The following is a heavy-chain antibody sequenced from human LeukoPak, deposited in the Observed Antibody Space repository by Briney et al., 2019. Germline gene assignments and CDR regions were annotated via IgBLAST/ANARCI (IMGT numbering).Heavy chain of an antibody. CDR1: GFTFSSSA. Sequence: PGGSLRLSCAASGFTFSSSAMSWVRQAPGKGLEWVSAISGSGGSTYYADSVKGRFTISRDNSKNTLYLQMNSLRAEDTAVYYCAKGVGYCSGGSCQQFDYWGQGTLVTVSS. D-gene: IGHD2-15*01. J-gene: IGHJ4*02. CDR2: ISGSGGST. CDR3: AKGVGYCSGGSCQQFDY. V-gene: IGHV3-23*01.